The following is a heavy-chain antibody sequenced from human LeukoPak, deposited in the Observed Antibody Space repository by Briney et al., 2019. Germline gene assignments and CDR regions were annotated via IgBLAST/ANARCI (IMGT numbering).Heavy chain of an antibody. D-gene: IGHD3-22*01. CDR3: ARGSTMIVVDFDY. J-gene: IGHJ4*02. V-gene: IGHV1-2*02. Sequence: ASVKVSCKASGYNFTGYYMHWVRQAPGQGLEWMGWINPNSGGTNYAQKFQGRVTMTRDTSISTAYIELSRLRSDDTAVYYCARGSTMIVVDFDYWGQGTLVTVSS. CDR1: GYNFTGYY. CDR2: INPNSGGT.